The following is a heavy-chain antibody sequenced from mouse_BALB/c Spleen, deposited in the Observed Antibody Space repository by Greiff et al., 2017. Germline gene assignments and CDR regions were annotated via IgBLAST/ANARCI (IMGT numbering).Heavy chain of an antibody. CDR2: IYPGDGDT. D-gene: IGHD2-1*01. J-gene: IGHJ4*01. V-gene: IGHV1-80*01. CDR1: GYAFSSYW. CDR3: ARWGVYYGNYDAMDY. Sequence: VQLQQSGAELVRPGSSVKISCKASGYAFSSYWMNWVKQRPGQGLEWIGQIYPGDGDTNYNGKFKGKATLTADKSSSTAYMQLSSLTSEDSAVYFCARWGVYYGNYDAMDYWGQGTSVTVSS.